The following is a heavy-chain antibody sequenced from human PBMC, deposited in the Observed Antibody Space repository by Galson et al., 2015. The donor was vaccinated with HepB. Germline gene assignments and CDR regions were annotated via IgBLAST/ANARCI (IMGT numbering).Heavy chain of an antibody. V-gene: IGHV1-18*01. J-gene: IGHJ4*02. CDR3: ATARYSTSPPDN. CDR2: ISTYNDNT. Sequence: SVKVSCKASGYSFTNHGISWVRQAPGQGLEWMARISTYNDNTNYAQKLQGRVTLTTDTSTSTAYMELRSLTSDDTAVYYCATARYSTSPPDNWGQGTLVTVSS. CDR1: GYSFTNHG. D-gene: IGHD6-6*01.